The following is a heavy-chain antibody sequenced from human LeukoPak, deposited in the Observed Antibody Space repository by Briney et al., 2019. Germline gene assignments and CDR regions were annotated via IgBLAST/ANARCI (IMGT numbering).Heavy chain of an antibody. V-gene: IGHV4-39*01. CDR1: GGSISSSSYY. CDR3: ARGSAAARFDY. J-gene: IGHJ4*02. CDR2: IYYSGST. D-gene: IGHD6-13*01. Sequence: SETLSLTCTVSGGSISSSSYYWGWIRQPPGKGLEWIGSIYYSGSTYYDPSLKSRVTISVDTSKNQFSLKLSSVTAADTAVYYCARGSAAARFDYWGQGTLVTVSS.